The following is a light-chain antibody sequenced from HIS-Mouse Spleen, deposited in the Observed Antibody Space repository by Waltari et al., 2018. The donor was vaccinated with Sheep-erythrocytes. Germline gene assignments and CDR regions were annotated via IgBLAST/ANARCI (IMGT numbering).Light chain of an antibody. CDR1: QGIRND. Sequence: AIQMTQSPSSLSASVGDRVTITCRASQGIRNDLGWYQQKPGKAPKLLIYAASSLQSGVPSRFSGSGSGTDFTLTISSMQSEDFAVYYCQQYNNWPPPYTFGQGTKLEIK. CDR2: AAS. J-gene: IGKJ2*01. CDR3: QQYNNWPPPYT. V-gene: IGKV1-6*01.